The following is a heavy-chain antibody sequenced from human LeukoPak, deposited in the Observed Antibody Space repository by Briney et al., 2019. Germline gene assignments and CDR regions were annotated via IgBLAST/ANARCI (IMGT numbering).Heavy chain of an antibody. CDR1: GFIFSNAW. CDR3: TKSPVAFDY. CDR2: IKSKSDGGTT. J-gene: IGHJ4*02. D-gene: IGHD4-23*01. Sequence: GGSLRLSCGGSGFIFSNAWMTWVRQAPGKGLEWVGRIKSKSDGGTTDYAAAVKGRFTISRDDSKNTLYLHMNSLKTEDTAVYYCTKSPVAFDYWGQGTLVTVSS. V-gene: IGHV3-15*01.